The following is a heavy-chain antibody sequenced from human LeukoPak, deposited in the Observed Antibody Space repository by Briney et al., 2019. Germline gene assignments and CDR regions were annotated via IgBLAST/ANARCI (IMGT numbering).Heavy chain of an antibody. CDR3: ARRDYVFWSGSARWFDL. CDR1: SGKISSSSYY. V-gene: IGHV4-39*01. Sequence: SEILSFTRTIHSGKISSSSYYWSWISEPPRKGPATIGSNYYSGSTYYNPSLKSRVTISGDTSKDQFSLEVGSVTAADTAVYYCARRDYVFWSGSARWFDLWGQGTLVTVSS. J-gene: IGHJ5*02. CDR2: NYYSGST. D-gene: IGHD3-3*01.